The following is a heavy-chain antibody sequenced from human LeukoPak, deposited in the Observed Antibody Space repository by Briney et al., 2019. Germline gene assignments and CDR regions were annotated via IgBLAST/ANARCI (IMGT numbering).Heavy chain of an antibody. V-gene: IGHV3-66*01. J-gene: IGHJ6*03. Sequence: SGGSLRLSCAASGFTVSNDYMSWVRQAPGKGLEWVSVIYSGGSTYYADSVKGRFTISRDNSKNTLYLQMNSLRAEDTAVYYCAKTGGECSNFYYYYMDVWGKGTTVTISS. CDR1: GFTVSNDY. CDR3: AKTGGECSNFYYYYMDV. D-gene: IGHD3-16*01. CDR2: IYSGGST.